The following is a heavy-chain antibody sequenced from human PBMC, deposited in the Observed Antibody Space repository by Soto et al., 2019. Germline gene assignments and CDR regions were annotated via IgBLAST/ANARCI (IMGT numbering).Heavy chain of an antibody. CDR2: IIPIFGTA. CDR1: GGTFSSYA. J-gene: IGHJ6*02. CDR3: ASSTVVYYYYYGMDV. V-gene: IGHV1-69*13. Sequence: SVKVSCKASGGTFSSYAISWVRQAPGQGLEWMGGIIPIFGTANYAQKFQGRVTITADESTSTAYMELSSLRSEDTAVYYCASSTVVYYYYYGMDVWGQGTTVTVSS. D-gene: IGHD4-17*01.